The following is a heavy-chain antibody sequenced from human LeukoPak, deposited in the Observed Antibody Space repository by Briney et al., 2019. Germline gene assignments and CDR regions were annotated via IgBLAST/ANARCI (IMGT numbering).Heavy chain of an antibody. CDR2: INPNSGDT. Sequence: GASVKVSCKASGYTFTGYNMHWVRQVPGQGLEWMGWINPNSGDTNYAQNFQGRVTMTRDTSITTAYMELSSLRSDDTAVYYCARGKVDGDDFDYWGQGTLVTVSS. V-gene: IGHV1-2*02. CDR1: GYTFTGYN. J-gene: IGHJ4*02. D-gene: IGHD6-19*01. CDR3: ARGKVDGDDFDY.